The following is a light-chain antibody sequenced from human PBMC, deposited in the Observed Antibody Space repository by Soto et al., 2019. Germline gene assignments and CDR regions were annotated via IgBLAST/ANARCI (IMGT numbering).Light chain of an antibody. V-gene: IGLV8-61*01. CDR1: SGSVSTSYY. J-gene: IGLJ3*02. Sequence: QTVVTQEPSFSVSPGGTVTLTCGLRSGSVSTSYYPSWYQQTPGQAPRTLMYRTNTRSSGVPHRFSASILGNRAALTIPGAQADDEADYYCVLYMGSGIGVFGGGTKLTVL. CDR2: RTN. CDR3: VLYMGSGIGV.